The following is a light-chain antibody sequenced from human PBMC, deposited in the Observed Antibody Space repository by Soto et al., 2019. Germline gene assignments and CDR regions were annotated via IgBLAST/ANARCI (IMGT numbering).Light chain of an antibody. V-gene: IGLV6-57*04. Sequence: NFMLTQPHSVSESPGKTLSISCTRCSGSIANNYVQWYQQRPGSAPTTVIYENNQRLSGVPDRFSGSTDGSSNSASLTISGLQTEDEADYYCQSYDSDFVVFGGGTKLTVL. CDR2: ENN. J-gene: IGLJ2*01. CDR1: SGSIANNY. CDR3: QSYDSDFVV.